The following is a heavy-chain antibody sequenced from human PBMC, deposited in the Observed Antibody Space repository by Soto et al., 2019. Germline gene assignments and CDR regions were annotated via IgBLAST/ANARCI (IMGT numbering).Heavy chain of an antibody. CDR2: ISYDGSNK. CDR1: GFTFSSYA. D-gene: IGHD4-17*01. CDR3: ARVQDGDLGYGMDV. J-gene: IGHJ6*02. Sequence: GSLRLSCAASGFTFSSYAMHWVRQAPGKGLEWVAVISYDGSNKYYADSVKGRFTISRDNSKNTLYLQMNSLRAEDTAVYYCARVQDGDLGYGMDVWGQGTTVTVSS. V-gene: IGHV3-30-3*01.